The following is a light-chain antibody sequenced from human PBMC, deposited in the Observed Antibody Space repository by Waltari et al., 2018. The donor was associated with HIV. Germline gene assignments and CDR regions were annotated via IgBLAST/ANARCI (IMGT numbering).Light chain of an antibody. Sequence: QSSLTQPRSVSGSPGQSVTISCSATSSDVASYNSVSWYQQHPGKAPTVMIYDVSKRPSGVPDRFSGSKSGKTASLTISGLQAEDEADYYCCSYAGMYTWVFGGGTKLTVL. CDR2: DVS. CDR3: CSYAGMYTWV. V-gene: IGLV2-11*01. CDR1: SSDVASYNS. J-gene: IGLJ3*02.